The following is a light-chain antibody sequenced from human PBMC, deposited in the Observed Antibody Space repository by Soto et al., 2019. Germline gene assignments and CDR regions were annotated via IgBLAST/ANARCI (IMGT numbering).Light chain of an antibody. Sequence: EIVLTQSPASLSLSPGERATLSCRASQSVSSHLAWFQQRPGQAPRLLIYGASNRATGIPARFGGSGSGTNFPLTTGSLEPEDFAVYYCQQRSNWPPVLTFGGGTKVEIK. V-gene: IGKV3-11*01. J-gene: IGKJ4*01. CDR2: GAS. CDR3: QQRSNWPPVLT. CDR1: QSVSSH.